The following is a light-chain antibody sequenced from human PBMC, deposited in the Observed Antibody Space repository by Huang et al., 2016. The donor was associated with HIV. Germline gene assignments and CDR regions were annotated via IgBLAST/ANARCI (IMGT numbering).Light chain of an antibody. Sequence: DIQMTQSPSSLSASVGDRVTISCRASQTITNYLNWYQKIPGKAPKLLISTAANLQSGVPSRFSGSGSGTDFTLTISSLQPGDFATYYCQQSYNAPWTFGQGTKVEV. CDR1: QTITNY. J-gene: IGKJ1*01. V-gene: IGKV1-39*01. CDR2: TAA. CDR3: QQSYNAPWT.